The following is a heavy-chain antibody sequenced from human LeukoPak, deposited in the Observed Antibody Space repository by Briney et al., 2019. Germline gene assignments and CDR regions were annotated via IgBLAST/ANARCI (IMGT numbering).Heavy chain of an antibody. CDR3: ARIYCGSSSCHYFDY. Sequence: GSLRLSCAASGFTFSSYAMSWVRQAPGKGLEWIGEIHHSGSTNYNPSLKSRVTISVDKSKNQFSLKLSSVTAADTAVYYCARIYCGSSSCHYFDYWGQGTLVTVSS. J-gene: IGHJ4*02. V-gene: IGHV4-4*02. CDR2: IHHSGST. CDR1: GFTFSSYAM. D-gene: IGHD2-15*01.